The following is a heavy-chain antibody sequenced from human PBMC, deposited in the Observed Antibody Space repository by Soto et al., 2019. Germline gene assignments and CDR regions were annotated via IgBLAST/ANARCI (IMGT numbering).Heavy chain of an antibody. CDR1: GFTFRTFA. D-gene: IGHD1-1*01. V-gene: IGHV3-30-3*01. CDR2: ISNDGSIK. J-gene: IGHJ6*02. CDR3: ARDKKPFNWSPSILKSYYYGMDV. Sequence: GGSLRLSCAASGFTFRTFAMHWVRQAPGKGLEWVAVISNDGSIKYFLDSVKGRFTISRDNSNNTLSLQMDSLRAEDTAVYYCARDKKPFNWSPSILKSYYYGMDVWGQGTTVTVSS.